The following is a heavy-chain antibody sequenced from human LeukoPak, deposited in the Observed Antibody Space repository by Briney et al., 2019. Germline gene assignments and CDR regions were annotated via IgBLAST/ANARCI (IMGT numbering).Heavy chain of an antibody. Sequence: GASVKVSCKASGYTFTGYYMHWVRQAPGQGLEWMGWINPNSGGSNYAQKFQGRVTMTRDTSISTAYMELSRLRSDDTAVYYCARGSGRRYYYYYGMDVWGQGTTVTVSS. D-gene: IGHD3-10*01. J-gene: IGHJ6*02. V-gene: IGHV1-2*02. CDR2: INPNSGGS. CDR1: GYTFTGYY. CDR3: ARGSGRRYYYYYGMDV.